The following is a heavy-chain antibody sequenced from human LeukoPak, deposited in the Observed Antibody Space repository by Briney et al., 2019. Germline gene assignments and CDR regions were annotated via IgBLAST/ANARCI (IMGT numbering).Heavy chain of an antibody. Sequence: PSETLSLTCTVSGYSITNGYYWGWIRPPPGKGLEWIGSIYHSGSTFYNSSLKSRVTLSVDTSKNQFSLKLNSVTAADTAVYYCARVLDYYGSGSYGGDYWGQGTLVTVSS. V-gene: IGHV4-38-2*02. D-gene: IGHD3-10*01. CDR3: ARVLDYYGSGSYGGDY. J-gene: IGHJ4*02. CDR1: GYSITNGYY. CDR2: IYHSGST.